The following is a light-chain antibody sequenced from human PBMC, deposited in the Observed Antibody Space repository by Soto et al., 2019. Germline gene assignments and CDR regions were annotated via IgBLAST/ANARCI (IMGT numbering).Light chain of an antibody. V-gene: IGKV1-39*01. Sequence: DIQMTQSPSSLSASVGDRVIITCRASQSISSYLNWYQLKPGKAPNLLIYAASRLQSGVSSRFSGSGSGTDFTLTISSLQPEDFAIYYCQQTYTTPEITFGQGTRLEIK. J-gene: IGKJ5*01. CDR3: QQTYTTPEIT. CDR2: AAS. CDR1: QSISSY.